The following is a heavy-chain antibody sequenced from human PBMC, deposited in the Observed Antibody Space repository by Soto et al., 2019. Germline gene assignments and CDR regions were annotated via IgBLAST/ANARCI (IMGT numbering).Heavy chain of an antibody. CDR3: ARWLGYGPHFAY. V-gene: IGHV4-30-4*01. CDR2: IYYSGST. J-gene: IGHJ4*02. D-gene: IGHD5-12*01. Sequence: PSETLSLTCTVSGGSISSGDYYWSWIRQPPGKGLEWIGYIYYSGSTYYNPSLKSRVTVSVDTSKNQFSLKLSSVTAADTAVYYCARWLGYGPHFAYWGQGTLV. CDR1: GGSISSGDYY.